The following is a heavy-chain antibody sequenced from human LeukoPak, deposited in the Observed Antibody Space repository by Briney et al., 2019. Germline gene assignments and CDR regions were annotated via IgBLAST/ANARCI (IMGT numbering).Heavy chain of an antibody. D-gene: IGHD6-13*01. V-gene: IGHV3-30*04. CDR1: GFTFSSYA. CDR2: ISYDGSNK. J-gene: IGHJ4*02. CDR3: ARHTGPGIAAATTYLEY. Sequence: GSLRLSCAASGFTFSSYAMHWVRQAPGKGLEWVAVISYDGSNKYYADSVKGRFTIFRDNSKNTLSLQMNSLRAEDTAVYYCARHTGPGIAAATTYLEYWGRGTLVTVSS.